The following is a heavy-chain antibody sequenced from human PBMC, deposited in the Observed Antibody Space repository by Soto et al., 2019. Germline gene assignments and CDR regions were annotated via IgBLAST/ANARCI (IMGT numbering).Heavy chain of an antibody. CDR3: ARDRGYGDYEYAFDI. J-gene: IGHJ3*02. CDR2: IKQDGSEK. D-gene: IGHD4-17*01. Sequence: PGGSLRLSCAASGFTFSRYWMSWVRQAPGKGLEWVANIKQDGSEKYYVDSVKGRFTISRDNAKNSLYLQMNSLRAEDTAVFYFARDRGYGDYEYAFDIWGQATMVTVSS. CDR1: GFTFSRYW. V-gene: IGHV3-7*01.